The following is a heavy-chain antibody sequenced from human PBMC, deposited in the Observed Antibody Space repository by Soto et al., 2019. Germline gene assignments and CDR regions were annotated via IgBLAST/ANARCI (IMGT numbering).Heavy chain of an antibody. J-gene: IGHJ4*02. CDR2: INHSGST. V-gene: IGHV4-34*01. CDR3: ARSGYKPLVD. Sequence: QVQLQQWGAGLLKPSETLSLTCAVYGGSFSGYYWSWIRQPPGKGLEWIGEINHSGSTNYNPSLKCRVTISVDTSKNQFSLKLSSVTAADTAVYYCARSGYKPLVDWGQGTLVTVSS. CDR1: GGSFSGYY. D-gene: IGHD1-20*01.